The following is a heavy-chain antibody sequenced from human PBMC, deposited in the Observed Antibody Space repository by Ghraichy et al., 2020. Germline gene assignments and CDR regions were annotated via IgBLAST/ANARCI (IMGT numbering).Heavy chain of an antibody. Sequence: ESLNISCEASGFPFSRYVISWVRQAPGKGLEWVSSISTSIGTTYYADSVKGRFTISRDNSKNTLYLQMNNLRVEDTAIYYCAKVARDYFDYWGQGTLVTVSS. D-gene: IGHD3-10*01. CDR2: ISTSIGTT. CDR1: GFPFSRYV. CDR3: AKVARDYFDY. J-gene: IGHJ4*02. V-gene: IGHV3-23*01.